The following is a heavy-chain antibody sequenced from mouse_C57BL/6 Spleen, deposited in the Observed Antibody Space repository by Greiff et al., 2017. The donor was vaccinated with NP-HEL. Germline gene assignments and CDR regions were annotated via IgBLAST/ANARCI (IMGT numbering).Heavy chain of an antibody. V-gene: IGHV1-69*01. J-gene: IGHJ2*01. Sequence: QVQLQQSGAELVMPGASVKLSCKASGYTFTSYWMHWVKQRPGQGLEWIGEIDPSDSYTNYNQKFKGKSTLTVDKSSSTAYMQLSSLTSEDSAVYYCARAAQALFDYWGQGTTLTVSS. CDR2: IDPSDSYT. D-gene: IGHD3-2*02. CDR3: ARAAQALFDY. CDR1: GYTFTSYW.